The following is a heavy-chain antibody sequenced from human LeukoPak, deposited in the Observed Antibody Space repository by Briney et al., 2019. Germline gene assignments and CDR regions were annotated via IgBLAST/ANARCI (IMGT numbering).Heavy chain of an antibody. CDR3: ARELRTFDS. Sequence: GGSLRLSCAASGCIFSSYWMTWVRQAPGKGLEWVANIKHNGDELNYVDSVEDRFTISRDNAKNSLYLHITSLRAEDTAVYYRARELRTFDSWGQGTLVTVSS. J-gene: IGHJ4*02. CDR1: GCIFSSYW. CDR2: IKHNGDEL. V-gene: IGHV3-7*01. D-gene: IGHD3-16*01.